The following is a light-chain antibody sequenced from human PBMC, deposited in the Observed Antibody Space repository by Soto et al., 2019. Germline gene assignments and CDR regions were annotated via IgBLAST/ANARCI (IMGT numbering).Light chain of an antibody. J-gene: IGKJ5*01. CDR1: QTIGRY. V-gene: IGKV1-39*01. CDR2: AAS. CDR3: QQSHTTPIT. Sequence: DIQMTQSPSSLSASVGDRVTITCRASQTIGRYLNWYQHKPGKAPKLLIYAASSLQSGVPSRFSGSGSATDFTLTISSLQPEDFATYYCQQSHTTPITFGQGTRLEMK.